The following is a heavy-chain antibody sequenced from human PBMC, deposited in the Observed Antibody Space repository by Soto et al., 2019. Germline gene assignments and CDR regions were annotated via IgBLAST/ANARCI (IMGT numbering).Heavy chain of an antibody. D-gene: IGHD3-22*01. CDR3: ARDSINEYYYDSSGYEEGDAFDI. CDR1: GFTFSSYA. J-gene: IGHJ3*02. CDR2: ISYDGSNK. Sequence: GGSLRLSCAASGFTFSSYAMHWVRQAPGKGLEWVAVISYDGSNKYYADSVKGRFTISRDNSKNTLYLQMNSLRAEDTAVYYCARDSINEYYYDSSGYEEGDAFDIWGQGTMVTVSS. V-gene: IGHV3-30-3*01.